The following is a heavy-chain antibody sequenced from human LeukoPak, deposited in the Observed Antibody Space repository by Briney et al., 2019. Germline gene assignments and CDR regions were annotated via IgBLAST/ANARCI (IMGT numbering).Heavy chain of an antibody. Sequence: SETLSPTCTVSGGSISSSSYYWGWVRQPPGKGLEWIGSIYYSGSTYYNPSLKSRVTISVDTSKNQFSLKLSSVTAADTAVYYCARWAVVVDANHQGDFDYWGQGTLVTVSS. CDR2: IYYSGST. V-gene: IGHV4-39*07. D-gene: IGHD2-15*01. CDR1: GGSISSSSYY. J-gene: IGHJ4*02. CDR3: ARWAVVVDANHQGDFDY.